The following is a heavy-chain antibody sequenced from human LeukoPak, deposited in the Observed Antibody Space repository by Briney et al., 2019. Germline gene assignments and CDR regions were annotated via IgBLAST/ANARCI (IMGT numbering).Heavy chain of an antibody. D-gene: IGHD4-17*01. CDR3: AKGDTVTSNFDY. CDR1: GFTFATYT. Sequence: GGSLRPSCAASGFTFATYTMNWVRQAPGKGLEWVSAITGNGGTTYHADSVKGRFTISRDNSKNTLYLQMNSLRVEDTAVYYCAKGDTVTSNFDYWGQGTLVTVSS. V-gene: IGHV3-23*01. CDR2: ITGNGGTT. J-gene: IGHJ4*02.